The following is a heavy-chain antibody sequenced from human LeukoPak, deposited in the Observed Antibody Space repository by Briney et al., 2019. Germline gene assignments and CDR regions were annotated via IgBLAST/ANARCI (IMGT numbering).Heavy chain of an antibody. V-gene: IGHV1-24*01. CDR3: ATNRPGFYDSSGRGPPHN. J-gene: IGHJ4*02. CDR2: FDPEDGET. Sequence: ASVKVSCKASGYTLTELSMHWVRQAPGKGLEWMGGFDPEDGETIYAQKFQGRVTMTEDTSTDTAYMELSSLRSEDTAVYYCATNRPGFYDSSGRGPPHNWGQGTLVTVSS. CDR1: GYTLTELS. D-gene: IGHD3-22*01.